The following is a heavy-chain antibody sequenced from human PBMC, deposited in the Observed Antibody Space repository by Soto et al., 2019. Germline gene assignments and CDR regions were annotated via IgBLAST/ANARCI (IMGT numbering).Heavy chain of an antibody. CDR3: ARASGYGSASSVNHYLDY. CDR2: IKRDASEK. CDR1: GFAFGNYW. D-gene: IGHD3-10*01. Sequence: EVQLVESGGGLVQPGGSLRLSCAASGFAFGNYWMSWVRQVPGKGLEWLGTIKRDASEKKYVDSVRGRFTMSRDNAKNSLYLQMDSLRGEDTAVYYCARASGYGSASSVNHYLDYWGQGTLVIVSS. J-gene: IGHJ4*02. V-gene: IGHV3-7*01.